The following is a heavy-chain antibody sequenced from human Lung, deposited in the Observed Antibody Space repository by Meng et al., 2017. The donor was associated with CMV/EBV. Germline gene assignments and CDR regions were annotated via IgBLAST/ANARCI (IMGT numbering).Heavy chain of an antibody. J-gene: IGHJ6*02. D-gene: IGHD3-22*01. V-gene: IGHV3-21*01. CDR3: ARESSGSFVLDV. Sequence: GGSLRLSCAASEFTFRVYSMIWVRQAPGKGLEWVSTISSSSSFISYVDSVKGRFTISRDNAENSLYLNMNGLRAEDTAVYFCARESSGSFVLDVWGQGTTVTVSS. CDR1: EFTFRVYS. CDR2: ISSSSSFI.